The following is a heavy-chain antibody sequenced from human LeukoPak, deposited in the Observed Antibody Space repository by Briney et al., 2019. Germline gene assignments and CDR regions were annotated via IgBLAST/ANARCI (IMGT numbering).Heavy chain of an antibody. J-gene: IGHJ5*02. CDR3: ARDGGSGWPFNWFDP. V-gene: IGHV4-39*07. CDR1: GGSISSSSYY. Sequence: PSETLSLTCTVSGGSISSSSYYWGWIRQPPGKGLEWIGYIYHSGSTYYNPSLKSRVTIPVDRSENQFSLKLSSVTAADTAVYYCARDGGSGWPFNWFDPWGQGTLVTVSS. D-gene: IGHD6-19*01. CDR2: IYHSGST.